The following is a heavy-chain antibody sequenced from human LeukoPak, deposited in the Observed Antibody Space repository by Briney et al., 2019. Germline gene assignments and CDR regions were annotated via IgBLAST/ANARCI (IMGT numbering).Heavy chain of an antibody. CDR3: AKAEGEWQTDAFDI. D-gene: IGHD3-3*01. CDR1: GFTFDDYA. J-gene: IGHJ3*02. Sequence: GRSLRLSCAASGFTFDDYAMHWVRQAPGKGLEWVSGISWNSGSIGYADSVKGRFTISRDNAKNSLYLQMNSLRAEDMALYYCAKAEGEWQTDAFDIWGQGTMVTVSS. CDR2: ISWNSGSI. V-gene: IGHV3-9*03.